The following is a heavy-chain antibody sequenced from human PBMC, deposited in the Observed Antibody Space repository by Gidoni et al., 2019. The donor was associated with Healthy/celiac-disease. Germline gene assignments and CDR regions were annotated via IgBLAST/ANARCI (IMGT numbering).Heavy chain of an antibody. CDR1: GGSLSSSSYY. CDR2: IYYSGST. D-gene: IGHD3-22*01. CDR3: ASILRHYYDSSGYSN. J-gene: IGHJ4*02. Sequence: QLQLQESCPGLVKPSETLSLTGTVSGGSLSSSSYYWAWIRQPPGKGLEWSGSIYYSGSTYHNPSLKNRVTISVDTSKNHFSLKLRSVTAADTAVYYCASILRHYYDSSGYSNWGQGTLVTVSS. V-gene: IGHV4-39*01.